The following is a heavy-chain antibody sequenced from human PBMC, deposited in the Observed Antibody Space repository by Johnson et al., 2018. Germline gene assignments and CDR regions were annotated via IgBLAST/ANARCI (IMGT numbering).Heavy chain of an antibody. J-gene: IGHJ6*03. D-gene: IGHD2-2*01. V-gene: IGHV3-15*01. CDR3: TTNHSTAGRPALKTYDYYDMDV. Sequence: VQLVQSGGGVVQPGGSLRVSCAASGFTVSSNYMSWVRQAPGKGLEWVGRIKSKTDGGTTDYAAPVKGRFTISRDDSKTTLYQQMNSLKTKDTAVYYCTTNHSTAGRPALKTYDYYDMDVWGKGTTVTVSS. CDR2: IKSKTDGGTT. CDR1: GFTVSSNY.